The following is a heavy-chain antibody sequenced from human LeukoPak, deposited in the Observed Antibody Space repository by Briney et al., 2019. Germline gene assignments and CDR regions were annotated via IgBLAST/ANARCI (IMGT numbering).Heavy chain of an antibody. Sequence: SETLSLTCTVSARSLSSISYYRGWIRQPPGKGLEWIGSIYYSGSTYYNPSLKSRVTISVDTSKNQFSLKLSSVTAADTAVYYCARRGYYDSSGRHAFDIWGQGTMVTVSS. D-gene: IGHD3-22*01. CDR3: ARRGYYDSSGRHAFDI. CDR2: IYYSGST. J-gene: IGHJ3*02. CDR1: ARSLSSISYY. V-gene: IGHV4-39*01.